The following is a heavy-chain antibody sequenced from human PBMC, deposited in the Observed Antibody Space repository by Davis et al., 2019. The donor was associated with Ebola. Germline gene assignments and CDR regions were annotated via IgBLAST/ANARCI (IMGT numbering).Heavy chain of an antibody. J-gene: IGHJ5*02. CDR2: IFHSGNT. CDR3: ARGRFVVSYNTRNGWFDP. V-gene: IGHV4-4*02. Sequence: MPSETLSLTCAVSGGSIRSTNWWSWVRQPPGKGLEWIGEIFHSGNTKYNPSLNNRVSISVDTSKNQFSLKLSSVTAADTAVYYCARGRFVVSYNTRNGWFDPWGQGTLVTVSS. CDR1: GGSIRSTNW. D-gene: IGHD5/OR15-5a*01.